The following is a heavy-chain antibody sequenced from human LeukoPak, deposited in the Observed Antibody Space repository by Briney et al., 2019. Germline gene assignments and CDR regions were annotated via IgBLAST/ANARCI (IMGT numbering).Heavy chain of an antibody. CDR3: AHRAYYYDSSGYSPGFAY. J-gene: IGHJ4*02. V-gene: IGHV2-5*02. CDR1: GFSLSTSGVG. D-gene: IGHD3-22*01. CDR2: IYWDDDK. Sequence: SGPTLVKPTQTLTLTCTFSGFSLSTSGVGVGWIRQPPGKALEWLALIYWDDDKRYSPSLKSRLTITKDTSKNQVVLTMTNTDPVDTATYYCAHRAYYYDSSGYSPGFAYWGQGTLVTVSS.